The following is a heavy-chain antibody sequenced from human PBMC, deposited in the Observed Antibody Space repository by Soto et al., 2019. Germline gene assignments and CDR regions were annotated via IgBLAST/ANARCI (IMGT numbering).Heavy chain of an antibody. D-gene: IGHD4-17*01. CDR2: ISYDGSNK. Sequence: GGSLRLSCAPSGFTFSSYAMHWVRQAPGKGLEWVAVISYDGSNKYYADSVKGRFTISRDNSKNTLYLQMNSLRAEDTAVYYCARSATTVTRYYYFDYWGQGTLVTVSS. J-gene: IGHJ4*02. CDR1: GFTFSSYA. CDR3: ARSATTVTRYYYFDY. V-gene: IGHV3-30-3*01.